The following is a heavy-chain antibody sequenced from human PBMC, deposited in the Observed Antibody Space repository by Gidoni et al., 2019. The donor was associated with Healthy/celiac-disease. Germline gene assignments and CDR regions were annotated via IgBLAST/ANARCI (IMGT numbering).Heavy chain of an antibody. CDR1: GGSFSGYY. Sequence: QVQLQQWGAGLLKPSETLSLTCAVYGGSFSGYYWSWIRQPPGKGLEWIGEINHSGSTNYNPSLKSRVTISVDTSKNQFSLKLSSVTAADTAVYYCARRGPAAIFGRYRWFDPWGQGTLVTVSS. V-gene: IGHV4-34*01. D-gene: IGHD2-2*02. J-gene: IGHJ5*02. CDR2: INHSGST. CDR3: ARRGPAAIFGRYRWFDP.